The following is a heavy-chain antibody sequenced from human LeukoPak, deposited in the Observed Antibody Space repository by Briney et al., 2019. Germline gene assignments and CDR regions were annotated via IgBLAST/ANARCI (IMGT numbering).Heavy chain of an antibody. J-gene: IGHJ4*02. CDR1: GFTFSSYW. Sequence: GGSLRLSCAASGFTFSSYWMHWVRQAPGKGLVWVSRINSDGSSTSYADSVKGRFTISRDKAKNTLYLQMNSLRAEDTAVYYCARDLRVRGVSNYFDYWGQGTLVTVSS. CDR3: ARDLRVRGVSNYFDY. V-gene: IGHV3-74*01. D-gene: IGHD3-10*01. CDR2: INSDGSST.